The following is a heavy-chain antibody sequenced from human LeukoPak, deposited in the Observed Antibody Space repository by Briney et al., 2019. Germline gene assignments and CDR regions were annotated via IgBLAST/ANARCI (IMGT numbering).Heavy chain of an antibody. CDR3: ASFAPSSGFDY. V-gene: IGHV4-34*01. CDR2: INHSGST. Sequence: PSETLSLTCAVYGGSFSGYYWSWIRQPPGKGLEWIGEINHSGSTNYNPSLKSRVTISVDTSKNQFSLKLSSVTAADTAVYYCASFAPSSGFDYWGQGTLVTVSS. D-gene: IGHD6-19*01. J-gene: IGHJ4*02. CDR1: GGSFSGYY.